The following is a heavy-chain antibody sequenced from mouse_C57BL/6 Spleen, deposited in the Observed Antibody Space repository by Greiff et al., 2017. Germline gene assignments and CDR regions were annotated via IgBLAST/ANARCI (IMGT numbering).Heavy chain of an antibody. CDR3: TSRGGERLGFDY. D-gene: IGHD2-12*01. J-gene: IGHJ2*01. V-gene: IGHV1-15*01. CDR2: IDPETGGT. Sequence: QVQLKASGAELVRPGASVTLSCKASGYTFTDYEMHWVKQTPVHGLEWIGAIDPETGGTAYNQKFKGKAILTADKSSSTAYMELRSLTSEDSAVYYCTSRGGERLGFDYWGQGTTLTVSS. CDR1: GYTFTDYE.